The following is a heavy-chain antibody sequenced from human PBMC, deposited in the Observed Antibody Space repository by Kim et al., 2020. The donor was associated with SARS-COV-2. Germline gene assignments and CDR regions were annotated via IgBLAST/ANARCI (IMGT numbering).Heavy chain of an antibody. Sequence: GGSLRLSCLASGFNFGDYAMNWVRQRPGKGLEWVSGISRSSNNLGYGDSVMGRFTISRDNAKNSLYLQMDSLRPEDTAVYYCVRGTDNSTFGGRRWGQGT. CDR2: ISRSSNNL. CDR3: VRGTDNSTFGGRR. V-gene: IGHV3-9*01. D-gene: IGHD3-10*01. J-gene: IGHJ1*01. CDR1: GFNFGDYA.